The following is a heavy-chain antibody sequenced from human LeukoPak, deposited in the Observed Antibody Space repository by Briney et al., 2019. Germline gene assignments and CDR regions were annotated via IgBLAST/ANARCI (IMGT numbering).Heavy chain of an antibody. V-gene: IGHV4-31*03. CDR2: IYYTGST. J-gene: IGHJ3*02. Sequence: SETLSLTCTVSGGSISSGGYYWSWIRQHPGKGLEWIAYIYYTGSTYYNPSLKSRLTISVYRSKNQFSLRLSSMTAADTAVYYCARVPSVIDAFDIWGQGTMVTVSS. D-gene: IGHD2-21*01. CDR3: ARVPSVIDAFDI. CDR1: GGSISSGGYY.